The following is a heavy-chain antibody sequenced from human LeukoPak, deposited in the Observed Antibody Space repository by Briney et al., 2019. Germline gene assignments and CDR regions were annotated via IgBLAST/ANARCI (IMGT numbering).Heavy chain of an antibody. D-gene: IGHD3-10*01. CDR3: ATVLLWFGEFTAPFDY. CDR2: IKQDGSEI. J-gene: IGHJ4*02. CDR1: GFAFSNYW. Sequence: GGSLRLSCAASGFAFSNYWMSWVRQAPGKGLQWVANIKQDGSEIYYVDSVKGRFSISRDNAKNSLYLQMNSLRAEDTAVYHCATVLLWFGEFTAPFDYWGQGSWVTVSS. V-gene: IGHV3-7*01.